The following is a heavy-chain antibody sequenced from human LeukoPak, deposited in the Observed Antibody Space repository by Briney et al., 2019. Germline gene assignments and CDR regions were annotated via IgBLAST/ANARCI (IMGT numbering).Heavy chain of an antibody. D-gene: IGHD5-18*01. CDR2: IYYSGSI. CDR3: AREEYSYGFGF. V-gene: IGHV4-59*02. Sequence: SETLPLTCTVSGGSVTNYYLNWIRQPPGKGLEWIGCIYYSGSINYNPSLKSRITISVDTSKNQFSLELSSVTAADAAVYYCAREEYSYGFGFWGQGTLVSVSS. J-gene: IGHJ5*01. CDR1: GGSVTNYY.